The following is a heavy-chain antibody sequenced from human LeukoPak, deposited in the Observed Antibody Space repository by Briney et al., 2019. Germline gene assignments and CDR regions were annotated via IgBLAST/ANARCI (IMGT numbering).Heavy chain of an antibody. CDR2: IYPGDSDT. V-gene: IGHV5-51*01. D-gene: IGHD4-11*01. Sequence: GESLKISCXGSGYSFTSYWIGWVRQMTGKGLEWMRIIYPGDSDTRYSPSFQGQVTISADKSISTAYLQWSSLKASDTAMYYCARRILKSTVGFDYWGQGTLVTVSS. CDR1: GYSFTSYW. J-gene: IGHJ4*02. CDR3: ARRILKSTVGFDY.